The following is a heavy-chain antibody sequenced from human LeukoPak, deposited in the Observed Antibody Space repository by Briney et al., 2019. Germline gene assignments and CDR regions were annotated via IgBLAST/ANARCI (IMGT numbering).Heavy chain of an antibody. CDR2: IYYSGST. Sequence: SETLSLTCTVSGGSISSYYWSWIRQPPGKGLEWIGYIYYSGSTNYNPSLKSRVTISVDTSKNQFSLKLSSVTAADTAVYYCARLMDTQTQQWSDPWGQGTLVTVSS. CDR3: ARLMDTQTQQWSDP. CDR1: GGSISSYY. V-gene: IGHV4-59*08. J-gene: IGHJ5*02. D-gene: IGHD5-18*01.